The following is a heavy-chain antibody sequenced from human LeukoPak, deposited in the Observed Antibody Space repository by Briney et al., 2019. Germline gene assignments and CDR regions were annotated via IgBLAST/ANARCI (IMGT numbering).Heavy chain of an antibody. D-gene: IGHD3-10*01. V-gene: IGHV4-34*01. CDR2: INHSGST. Sequence: SETLSPTCAVYGGSFSGYYWSWIRQPPGKGLEWIGEINHSGSTNYNPSLKSRVTISVDTSKNQFSLKLSSVTAADTAVYYCARRGLNYGSGSYDNPMYYFDYWGQGTLVPVSS. CDR3: ARRGLNYGSGSYDNPMYYFDY. J-gene: IGHJ4*02. CDR1: GGSFSGYY.